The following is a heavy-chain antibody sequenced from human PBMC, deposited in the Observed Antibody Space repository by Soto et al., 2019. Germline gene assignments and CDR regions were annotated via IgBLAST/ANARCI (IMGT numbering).Heavy chain of an antibody. CDR1: GFTFSSYS. CDR2: ISSSSSYI. Sequence: GGPLRLSCAASGFTFSSYSMNWVRQAPGKGLEWVSSISSSSSYIYYADSVKGRFTISRDNAKNSLYLQMNSLRAEDTAVYYCSIFQGGGGLCDSSAGLAFGVKGSSVTVPS. V-gene: IGHV3-21*01. CDR3: SIFQGGGGLCDSSAGLAF. D-gene: IGHD2-8*01. J-gene: IGHJ6*04.